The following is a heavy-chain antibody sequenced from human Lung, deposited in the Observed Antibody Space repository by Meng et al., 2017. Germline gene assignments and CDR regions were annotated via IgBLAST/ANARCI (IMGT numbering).Heavy chain of an antibody. Sequence: EVQLVGAGGGCVPPGGSLRLSCAASGFTFTDHWMHWVRQGPGKGLVWVSRINRDGTKPTYADSVKGRFTISRDNAKNTLYLQMNNLRAEDTAFYYCTNDRLNHWGQGALVTVSS. CDR3: TNDRLNH. J-gene: IGHJ1*01. D-gene: IGHD1-1*01. V-gene: IGHV3-74*01. CDR2: INRDGTKP. CDR1: GFTFTDHW.